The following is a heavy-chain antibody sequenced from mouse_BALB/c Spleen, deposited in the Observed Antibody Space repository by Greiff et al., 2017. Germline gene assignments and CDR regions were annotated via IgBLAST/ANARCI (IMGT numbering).Heavy chain of an antibody. J-gene: IGHJ4*01. D-gene: IGHD2-4*01. CDR2: ISSGSSTI. Sequence: EVQLVESGGGLVQPGGSRKLSCAASGFTFSSFGMHWVRQAPEKGLEWVAYISSGSSTIYYADTVKGRFTISRDNPKNTLFLQMTSLRSEDTAMYYCARSRITTAMDYWGQGTSVTVSA. CDR3: ARSRITTAMDY. V-gene: IGHV5-17*02. CDR1: GFTFSSFG.